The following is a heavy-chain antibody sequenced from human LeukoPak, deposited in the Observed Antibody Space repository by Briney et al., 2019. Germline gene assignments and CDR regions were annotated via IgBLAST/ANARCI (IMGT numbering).Heavy chain of an antibody. J-gene: IGHJ4*02. V-gene: IGHV3-64*01. Sequence: PGGSLRLSCVASGFTFSSYAMHWVRQAPGKGLEYVSSISSDGGNTYYANSVKGRFTISRDNAKNSLYLQMNSLRAEDTAVYYCARVSDISVAAYFDYWGQGTLVTVSS. CDR1: GFTFSSYA. D-gene: IGHD6-19*01. CDR3: ARVSDISVAAYFDY. CDR2: ISSDGGNT.